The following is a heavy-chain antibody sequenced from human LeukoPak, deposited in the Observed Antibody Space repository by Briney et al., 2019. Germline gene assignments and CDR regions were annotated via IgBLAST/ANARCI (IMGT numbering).Heavy chain of an antibody. J-gene: IGHJ6*03. CDR2: IIPIFGTA. CDR3: ASCVTTMAGGAYYCCYCYMDV. D-gene: IGHD3-10*02. Sequence: SVKVSCKASGGTFSRYAISWVRQAPGQGLEWMGGIIPIFGTANYAQKFQGRVTITTDESTSTAYMELSSLRSEDTAVYYCASCVTTMAGGAYYCCYCYMDVWGKGTTVTVSS. CDR1: GGTFSRYA. V-gene: IGHV1-69*05.